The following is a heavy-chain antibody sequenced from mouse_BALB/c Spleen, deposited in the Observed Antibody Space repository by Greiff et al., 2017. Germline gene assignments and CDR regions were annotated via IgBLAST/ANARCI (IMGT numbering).Heavy chain of an antibody. CDR1: GFTFSSYG. CDR2: ISSGGSYT. CDR3: ARHNDVLWYFDV. D-gene: IGHD2-12*01. Sequence: EVQGVESGGDLVKPGGSLKLSCAASGFTFSSYGMSWVRQTPDKRLEWVATISSGGSYTYYPDSVKGRFTISRDNAKNTLYLQMSSLKSEDTAMYYCARHNDVLWYFDVWGAGTTVTVSS. J-gene: IGHJ1*01. V-gene: IGHV5-6*01.